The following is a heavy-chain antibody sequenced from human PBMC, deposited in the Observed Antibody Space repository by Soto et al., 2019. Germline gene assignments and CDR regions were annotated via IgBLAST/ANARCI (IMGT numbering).Heavy chain of an antibody. D-gene: IGHD6-19*01. Sequence: KTXGTLCLTCAVSGGSISSSNWWSCVRQPPGKGLEWIGEIYHSGSTNYNPSLKSRVTISVDKSKNQFSLKLSSVTAADTAVYYCARDGSGSRGSFDYWGQGTLVTVSS. V-gene: IGHV4-4*02. CDR1: GGSISSSNW. CDR3: ARDGSGSRGSFDY. J-gene: IGHJ4*02. CDR2: IYHSGST.